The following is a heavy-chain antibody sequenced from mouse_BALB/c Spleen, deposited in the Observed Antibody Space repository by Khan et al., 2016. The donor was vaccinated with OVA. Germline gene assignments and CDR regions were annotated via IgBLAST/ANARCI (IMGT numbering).Heavy chain of an antibody. V-gene: IGHV1-4*01. Sequence: SGAELARPGASVKMSCKASGYTFSSNTMHWVKQRPGQGLEWIGYINPRSSYTNYNQKFKDKATLTADKSSSTAYMQLSSLTSEDSAVYYCARRTTGYAMDYWGQGTSVTVSS. CDR1: GYTFSSNT. J-gene: IGHJ4*01. CDR2: INPRSSYT. D-gene: IGHD2-14*01. CDR3: ARRTTGYAMDY.